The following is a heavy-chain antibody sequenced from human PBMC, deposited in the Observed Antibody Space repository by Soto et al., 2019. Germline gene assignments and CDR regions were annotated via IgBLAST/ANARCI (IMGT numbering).Heavy chain of an antibody. J-gene: IGHJ3*02. Sequence: PGGSLRLPCTASGVTVYSNYMYWVRQDPGKGLEWVSLIYSGGSTDYADSVKGRFTISRDNSKNSLYLQMNSLRAEATAVYYCERAGKTYSAFDIWGQGTMVTVSS. V-gene: IGHV3-66*01. D-gene: IGHD2-15*01. CDR3: ERAGKTYSAFDI. CDR2: IYSGGST. CDR1: GVTVYSNY.